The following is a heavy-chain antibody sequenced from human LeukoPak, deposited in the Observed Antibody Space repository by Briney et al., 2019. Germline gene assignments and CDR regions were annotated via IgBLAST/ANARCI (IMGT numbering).Heavy chain of an antibody. Sequence: GGSLRLSCAASGFTFSNYWMHWVRQASGKGLVWVSRVNSDGSSTSYADPVKGRFTISRDNSKNTLYLQMNSLRAEDTAVFYCAKGRYQLLSLYFFDYWGQGTLVTVSS. CDR1: GFTFSNYW. CDR2: VNSDGSST. D-gene: IGHD2-2*01. J-gene: IGHJ4*02. V-gene: IGHV3-74*01. CDR3: AKGRYQLLSLYFFDY.